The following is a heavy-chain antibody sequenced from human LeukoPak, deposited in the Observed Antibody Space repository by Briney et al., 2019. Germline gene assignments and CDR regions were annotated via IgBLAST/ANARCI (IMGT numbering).Heavy chain of an antibody. CDR2: IYYSGST. Sequence: PSETLSLTCTVSGGSISSYYWSWIRQPPGKGLEWIGYIYYSGSTNYNPSLKSRVTISVDTSKNQFSLKLSSVTAADTAVYYCARGLKQPRKGRAFDIWGQGTMVTVSS. D-gene: IGHD6-13*01. J-gene: IGHJ3*02. V-gene: IGHV4-59*12. CDR1: GGSISSYY. CDR3: ARGLKQPRKGRAFDI.